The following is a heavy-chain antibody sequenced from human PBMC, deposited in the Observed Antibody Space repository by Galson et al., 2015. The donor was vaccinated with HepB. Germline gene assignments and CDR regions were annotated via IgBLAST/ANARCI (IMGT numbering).Heavy chain of an antibody. CDR2: IYPGDSDT. V-gene: IGHV5-51*01. CDR1: GYSFTSYW. J-gene: IGHJ4*02. D-gene: IGHD6-19*01. Sequence: QSGAEVKKPGESLKISCKGSGYSFTSYWIGWVRQMPGKGLEWMGIIYPGDSDTRYSPSFQGQVTISADKSISTAYLQWSSLKASDTAIYYCARHPRYSTGWFSFDYWGQGTLVTVSS. CDR3: ARHPRYSTGWFSFDY.